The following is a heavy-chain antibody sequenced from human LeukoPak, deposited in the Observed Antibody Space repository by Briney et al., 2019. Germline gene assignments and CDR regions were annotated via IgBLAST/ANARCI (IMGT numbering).Heavy chain of an antibody. V-gene: IGHV4-59*01. Sequence: SETLSLTCTVSGGSISSYYWSWIRQPPGKGLEWIGYIYYSGSTNYNPSLKSRVTISVDTSKNHFSLKLSSVTAADTAVYYCARDQYYDVSTYYEIDYWGQGTLVTVSS. CDR1: GGSISSYY. D-gene: IGHD3-22*01. CDR3: ARDQYYDVSTYYEIDY. J-gene: IGHJ4*02. CDR2: IYYSGST.